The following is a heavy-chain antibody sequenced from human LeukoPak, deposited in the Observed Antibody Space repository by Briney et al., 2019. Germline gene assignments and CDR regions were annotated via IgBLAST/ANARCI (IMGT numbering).Heavy chain of an antibody. CDR3: AKPIGSSGYFVRSGWFDP. D-gene: IGHD3-22*01. Sequence: GGSLRLSCAASGFTFSSYAMSWVRQAPGKGLEWVSAISGSGGSTYYADSVKGRFTISRDNSKNTLYLQMNSLRAEDTAVYYCAKPIGSSGYFVRSGWFDPWGQGTLVTVSS. CDR2: ISGSGGST. J-gene: IGHJ5*02. CDR1: GFTFSSYA. V-gene: IGHV3-23*01.